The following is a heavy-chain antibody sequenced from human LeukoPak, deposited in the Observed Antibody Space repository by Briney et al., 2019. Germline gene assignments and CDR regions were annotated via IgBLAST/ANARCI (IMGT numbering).Heavy chain of an antibody. D-gene: IGHD4-17*01. J-gene: IGHJ6*03. CDR3: AKYYGDDPDYYYYMDV. CDR1: GYTFTSYG. V-gene: IGHV1-18*01. Sequence: ASVKVSCKASGYTFTSYGISWVRQAPGQGLEWMGWISAYNGNTNYAQKLQGRVTMTTDTSTSTAYMELRSLRAEDTAVYYCAKYYGDDPDYYYYMDVWGKGTTVTISS. CDR2: ISAYNGNT.